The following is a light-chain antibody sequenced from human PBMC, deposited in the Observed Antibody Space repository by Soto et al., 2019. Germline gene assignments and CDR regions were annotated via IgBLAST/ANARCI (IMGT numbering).Light chain of an antibody. V-gene: IGKV1-27*01. Sequence: DIQMTQSPSSLSASVGDRVTITCRASQGISNYLAWYQQKPGKVPKLLIYAASTLQSGVPSRFSGSGSGTDFTRTISSLQPDDVATYYCQKYNSAPPTFGQGTKLQIK. CDR2: AAS. CDR3: QKYNSAPPT. CDR1: QGISNY. J-gene: IGKJ2*01.